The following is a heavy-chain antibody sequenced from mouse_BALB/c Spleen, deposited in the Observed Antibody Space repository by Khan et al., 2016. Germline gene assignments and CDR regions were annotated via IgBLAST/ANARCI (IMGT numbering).Heavy chain of an antibody. D-gene: IGHD2-1*01. CDR1: GYTFNEYI. J-gene: IGHJ4*01. CDR2: FYPLSGGI. V-gene: IGHV1-62-2*01. CDR3: ARQVGNPHYGMDY. Sequence: QVQLQQSGAGLVKPGASVKLSCKASGYTFNEYIIHWVKQRSGLGLEWIGWFYPLSGGIKYDEKFKDKATLTADKSSSTVYLELSRLTSEDSAVYFSARQVGNPHYGMDYWGQGTTVTVSS.